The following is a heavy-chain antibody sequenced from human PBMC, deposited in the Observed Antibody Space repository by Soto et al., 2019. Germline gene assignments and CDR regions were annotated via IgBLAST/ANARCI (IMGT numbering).Heavy chain of an antibody. CDR1: GGSISSSSYY. Sequence: QLQLQESGPGLVKPSETLSLTCTVSGGSISSSSYYWGWIRQPPGKGLEWIGSIYYSGSTYYNPSLKSRVTISVDTSKNQFSLKLSSVTAADTAVYYCARHVRETFFIAVAGTFDYWGQGTLVTVSS. D-gene: IGHD6-19*01. CDR2: IYYSGST. V-gene: IGHV4-39*01. CDR3: ARHVRETFFIAVAGTFDY. J-gene: IGHJ4*02.